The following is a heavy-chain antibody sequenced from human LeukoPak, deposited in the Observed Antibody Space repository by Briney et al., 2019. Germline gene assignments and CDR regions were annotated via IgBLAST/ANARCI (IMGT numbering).Heavy chain of an antibody. V-gene: IGHV4-34*01. CDR1: GGSFSGYY. J-gene: IGHJ6*02. CDR2: INHSGST. CDR3: ARGNIVVVPAAITYYYYYGMDV. D-gene: IGHD2-2*02. Sequence: SETLSLTCAVYGGSFSGYYWSWIRQPPGKGLEWIGEINHSGSTNYNPSLKSRVTISVDTSKNQFSLKLSSVTAADTAVYYCARGNIVVVPAAITYYYYYGMDVWGQGTTVTVSS.